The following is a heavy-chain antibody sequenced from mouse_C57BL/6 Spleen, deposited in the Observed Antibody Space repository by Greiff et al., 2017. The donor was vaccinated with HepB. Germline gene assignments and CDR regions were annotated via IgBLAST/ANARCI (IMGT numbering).Heavy chain of an antibody. CDR3: ARSGNYDAMDY. J-gene: IGHJ4*01. Sequence: VMLVESGAELVRPGTSVKVSCKASGYAFTNYLIEWVKQRPGQGLEWIGVINPGSGGTNYNEKFKGKATLTADKSSSTAYMQLSSLTSEDSAVYFCARSGNYDAMDYWGQGTSVTVPS. D-gene: IGHD2-1*01. V-gene: IGHV1-54*01. CDR2: INPGSGGT. CDR1: GYAFTNYL.